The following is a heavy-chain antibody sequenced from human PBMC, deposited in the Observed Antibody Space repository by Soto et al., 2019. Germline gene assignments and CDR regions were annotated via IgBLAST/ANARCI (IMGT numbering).Heavy chain of an antibody. J-gene: IGHJ6*02. CDR1: GYSFPSYG. D-gene: IGHD3-3*01. V-gene: IGHV1-18*01. CDR3: ARDQSLDRIYYYGIDV. Sequence: QVQLVQSGAEVQKPGASVKVSCKTYGYSFPSYGISWVRQAPGQGLEWMGWISPYNGNTYFAQGLQVRVTLTTDAFTSTVYMELRSLRSDDTAVYYCARDQSLDRIYYYGIDVWGQGTSVTVSS. CDR2: ISPYNGNT.